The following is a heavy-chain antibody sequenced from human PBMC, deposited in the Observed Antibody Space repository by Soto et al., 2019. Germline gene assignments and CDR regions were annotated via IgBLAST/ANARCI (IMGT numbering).Heavy chain of an antibody. CDR1: EFSFTTYW. D-gene: IGHD4-17*01. CDR3: TRDLDYGGNPEDFDI. CDR2: IYPDDSRH. Sequence: VQLVPSGAEVKKPGESLKISCKGSEFSFTTYWIAWVRQMPGEGLKWMGIIYPDDSRHTYSPSFQCQVTISADKSINTAYLQWSSLKASDTAMYYCTRDLDYGGNPEDFDIWGQGTRVTVSS. V-gene: IGHV5-51*03. J-gene: IGHJ3*02.